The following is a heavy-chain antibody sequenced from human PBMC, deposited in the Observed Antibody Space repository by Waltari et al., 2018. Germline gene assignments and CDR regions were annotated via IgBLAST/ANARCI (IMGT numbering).Heavy chain of an antibody. CDR1: GGSIRRYY. J-gene: IGHJ6*02. CDR2: IYYTGST. Sequence: QVQLQESGPGLVKPSETLHLTCTVSGGSIRRYYWSWVRQPPGKVLEWIGYIYYTGSTNYDPSLESRVTLSLDVSKNQFSLKLRSVTAADTALYYCIGTTRDVDVWGQGTTVTVSS. CDR3: IGTTRDVDV. D-gene: IGHD2-2*01. V-gene: IGHV4-59*01.